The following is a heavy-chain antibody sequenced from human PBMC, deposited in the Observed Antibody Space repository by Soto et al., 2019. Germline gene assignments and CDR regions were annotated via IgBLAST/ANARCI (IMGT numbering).Heavy chain of an antibody. CDR2: IYPGDTDT. D-gene: IGHD3-22*01. CDR1: GYSFTSYC. CDR3: ARLGPYNPYYYDSSGPRVAYYFDY. Sequence: PGESLKLSCNVSGYSFTSYCIGWVRHMPGKGLERMGIIYPGDTDTRYSPSFHGQITSSADKSIRTAYLQWSSLKASDTAMYYCARLGPYNPYYYDSSGPRVAYYFDYWGQGTLVTVSS. J-gene: IGHJ4*02. V-gene: IGHV5-51*01.